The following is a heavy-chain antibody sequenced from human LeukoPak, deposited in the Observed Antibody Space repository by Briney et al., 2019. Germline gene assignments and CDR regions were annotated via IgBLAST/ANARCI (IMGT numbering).Heavy chain of an antibody. CDR3: AKGLRPQLLSGIDY. J-gene: IGHJ4*02. CDR1: GFTFSSYG. V-gene: IGHV3-30*02. CDR2: IRYDGSNK. D-gene: IGHD2-2*01. Sequence: GGSLRLSCAASGFTFSSYGMHWVRQAPGKGLEWVAFIRYDGSNKYYADSVKGRFTISRDNSKNTLYLQMNSLRAEDTAVYYCAKGLRPQLLSGIDYWGQGTLVTVSS.